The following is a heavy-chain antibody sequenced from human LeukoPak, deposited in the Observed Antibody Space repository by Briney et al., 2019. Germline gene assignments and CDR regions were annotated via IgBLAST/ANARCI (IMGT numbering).Heavy chain of an antibody. Sequence: GASVKVSCKASGYTFTSYGISWVRQAPGQGLEWMGWISAYNGNTNYAQKLQGRVTMTTDTSTSTAYMELRSLRSDDTAAYYCARSYVDSSGWSATIYYYYYMDVWGKGTTVTVSS. J-gene: IGHJ6*03. D-gene: IGHD6-19*01. CDR1: GYTFTSYG. CDR2: ISAYNGNT. V-gene: IGHV1-18*01. CDR3: ARSYVDSSGWSATIYYYYYMDV.